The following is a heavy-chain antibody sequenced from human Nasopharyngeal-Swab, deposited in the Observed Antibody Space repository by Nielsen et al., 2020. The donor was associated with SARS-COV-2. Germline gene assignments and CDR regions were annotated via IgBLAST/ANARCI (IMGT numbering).Heavy chain of an antibody. Sequence: GESLKISCVASGFTLATYDMNWVRQAPGKGLDWLSYISSGTSTIYYADSVKGRFTISRDNSKNTLYLQMNSLRAEDTAVYYCARALWGSYYYGMDVWGQGTTVTVSS. CDR2: ISSGTSTI. CDR1: GFTLATYD. J-gene: IGHJ6*02. CDR3: ARALWGSYYYGMDV. D-gene: IGHD7-27*01. V-gene: IGHV3-48*01.